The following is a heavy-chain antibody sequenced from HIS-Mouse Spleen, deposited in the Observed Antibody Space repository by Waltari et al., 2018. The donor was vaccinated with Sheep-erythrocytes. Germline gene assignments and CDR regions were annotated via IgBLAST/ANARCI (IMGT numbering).Heavy chain of an antibody. D-gene: IGHD4-4*01. CDR2: IKSKTDGGTT. CDR1: GFTFTNAW. CDR3: TTGQAVTTTY. J-gene: IGHJ4*02. Sequence: EVQLVESGGGLVKPGGSLRLSCAASGFTFTNAWMSWVRQGPGKGLGWVGRIKSKTDGGTTDYAAPVKGRFTISRDDSKNTLYLQMNSLKTEDTAVYYCTTGQAVTTTYWGQGTLVTVSS. V-gene: IGHV3-15*01.